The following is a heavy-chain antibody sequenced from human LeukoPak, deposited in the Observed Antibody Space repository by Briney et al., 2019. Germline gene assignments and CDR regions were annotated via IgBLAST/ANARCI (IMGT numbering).Heavy chain of an antibody. Sequence: GGSLRLSCAASGFTFSDYWIHWVRQAPGKGLVWVSRINTDGSITYYADSVKGRFTISRDNSKNTLYLQMNSLRAEDTAVYYCAKSGQHDSWGQGTLVTVSS. V-gene: IGHV3-74*01. J-gene: IGHJ4*02. CDR2: INTDGSIT. CDR1: GFTFSDYW. D-gene: IGHD1-1*01. CDR3: AKSGQHDS.